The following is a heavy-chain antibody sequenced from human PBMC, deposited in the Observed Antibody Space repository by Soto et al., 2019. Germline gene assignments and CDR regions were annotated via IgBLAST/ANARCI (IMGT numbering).Heavy chain of an antibody. CDR2: TNPSGGST. CDR1: GYTFTSYY. J-gene: IGHJ6*02. V-gene: IGHV1-46*01. CDR3: ARARPSMVRGVIGYYYYYGMDV. Sequence: ASVKVSCKASGYTFTSYYMHWVRQAPGQGLEWMGKTNPSGGSTSYAQKFQGRVTITADESTSTAYMELSSLRSEDTAVYYCARARPSMVRGVIGYYYYYGMDVWGQGTTVTVSS. D-gene: IGHD3-10*01.